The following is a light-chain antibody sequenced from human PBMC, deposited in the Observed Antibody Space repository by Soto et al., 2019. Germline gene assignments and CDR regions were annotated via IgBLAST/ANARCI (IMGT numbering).Light chain of an antibody. CDR2: GVS. J-gene: IGKJ1*01. CDR1: QNINNN. Sequence: EIVMTQSPATLSVSPGERATLSCRASQNINNNLAWYQQKRGQAPRLLIYGVSTRATGIPARLSGSGCGTEFTLTISGLQSEDFAIYYCQQYNNWPPWTFGQGTKVEIK. CDR3: QQYNNWPPWT. V-gene: IGKV3-15*01.